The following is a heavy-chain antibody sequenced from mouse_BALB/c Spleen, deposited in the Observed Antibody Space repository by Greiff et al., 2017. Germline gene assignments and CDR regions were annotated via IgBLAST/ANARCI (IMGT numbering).Heavy chain of an antibody. CDR3: ARCGLRRAWFAY. V-gene: IGHV3-2*02. CDR2: ISYSGST. Sequence: EVHLVESGPGLVKPSQSLSLTCTVTGYSITSDYAWNWIRQFPGNKLEWMGYISYSGSTSYNPSLKSRISITRDTSKNQFFLQLNSVTTEDTATYYCARCGLRRAWFAYWGQGTLVTVSA. J-gene: IGHJ3*01. D-gene: IGHD2-2*01. CDR1: GYSITSDYA.